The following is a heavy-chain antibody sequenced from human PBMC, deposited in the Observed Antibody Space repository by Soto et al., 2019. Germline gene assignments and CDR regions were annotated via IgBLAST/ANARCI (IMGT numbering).Heavy chain of an antibody. CDR3: ARDRIYECNAQYYNCAMDV. CDR2: ISSDGSKK. J-gene: IGHJ6*02. V-gene: IGHV3-30-3*01. D-gene: IGHD1-1*01. CDR1: GFTFTSYA. Sequence: LVESGGGVVQPGRSLRVSCAASGFTFTSYAMHWVRQAPGKGLEWGATISSDGSKKDYSDSVKGRFTISRDNSKKTLYLKMNSLRAEYTDVYYCARDRIYECNAQYYNCAMDVWGQGTTVTVSS.